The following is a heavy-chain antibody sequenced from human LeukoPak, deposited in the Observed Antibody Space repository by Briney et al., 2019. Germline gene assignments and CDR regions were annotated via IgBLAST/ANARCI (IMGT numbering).Heavy chain of an antibody. V-gene: IGHV3-30*04. CDR1: GFTFSSYA. D-gene: IGHD3-10*01. Sequence: GGSLRLSCAASGFTFSSYAMHWVRQAPGKGLEWVAVISYDGSNKYYADSVKGRFTISRDNSKNTLYLQMNSLRAEDTAVYYCAKYHYGSGTSLGYWGQGTLVTVSP. J-gene: IGHJ4*02. CDR2: ISYDGSNK. CDR3: AKYHYGSGTSLGY.